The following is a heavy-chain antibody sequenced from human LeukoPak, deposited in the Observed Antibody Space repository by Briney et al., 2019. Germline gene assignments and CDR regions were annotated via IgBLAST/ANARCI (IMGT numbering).Heavy chain of an antibody. D-gene: IGHD2-2*01. V-gene: IGHV3-30*02. CDR1: GFTFSSYG. J-gene: IGHJ3*02. CDR2: IRYDGSNK. Sequence: GGSLRLSCAASGFTFSSYGMHWVRQAPGKGLEWVAFIRYDGSNKYYEDSVKGRFTISRDNSKNTLYLQMNSLRAEDTAVYYCASIVVVPAAKAHDAFDIWGQGTMVTVSS. CDR3: ASIVVVPAAKAHDAFDI.